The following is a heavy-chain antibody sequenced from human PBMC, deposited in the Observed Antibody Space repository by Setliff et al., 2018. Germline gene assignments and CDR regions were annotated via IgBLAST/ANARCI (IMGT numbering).Heavy chain of an antibody. CDR1: GDSISSTYH. V-gene: IGHV4-38-2*02. Sequence: KPSETLSLTFNVSGDSISSTYHWGWIRQSPGKGLEWIGTIYHSGSTYYNPSLKSRVTISVDRSKNQFSLKLSSVTAADTAVYYCARYCGGDCYSDVHYYYGMDVWGQGTTVTVSS. D-gene: IGHD2-21*02. J-gene: IGHJ6*02. CDR3: ARYCGGDCYSDVHYYYGMDV. CDR2: IYHSGST.